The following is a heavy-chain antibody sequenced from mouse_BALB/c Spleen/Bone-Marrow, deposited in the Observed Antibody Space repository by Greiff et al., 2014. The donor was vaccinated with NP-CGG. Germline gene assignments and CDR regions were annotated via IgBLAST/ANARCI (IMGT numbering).Heavy chain of an antibody. Sequence: EVKLVESGGGLVKPGGSLKLSCAASGSTFSDYYMYWVRRTPEKRLEWVATISDGSTYTYYPDSVKGRFTISRDNAKNNLYLQMSSLKSEDTALYYCARDRGVQGYAMDYWGQGTSVTVSS. J-gene: IGHJ4*01. V-gene: IGHV5-4*02. CDR2: ISDGSTYT. CDR1: GSTFSDYY. CDR3: ARDRGVQGYAMDY. D-gene: IGHD2-14*01.